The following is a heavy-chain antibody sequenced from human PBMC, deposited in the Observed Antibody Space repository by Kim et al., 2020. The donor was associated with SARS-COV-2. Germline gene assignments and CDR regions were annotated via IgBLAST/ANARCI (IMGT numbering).Heavy chain of an antibody. V-gene: IGHV3-23*01. J-gene: IGHJ6*02. CDR3: AKEGGVNTAYFSAMDV. D-gene: IGHD4-17*01. Sequence: SVKGHVTISRDNSGNALYLEMTSLRAEDTAVYYCAKEGGVNTAYFSAMDVWGQGTTVTVSS.